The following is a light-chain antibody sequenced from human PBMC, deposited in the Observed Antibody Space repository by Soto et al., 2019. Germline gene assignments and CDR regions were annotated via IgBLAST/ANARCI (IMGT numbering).Light chain of an antibody. V-gene: IGKV3-20*01. CDR2: GAS. CDR3: QQYGSSPWT. CDR1: QSVSSSY. J-gene: IGKJ1*01. Sequence: EIVSTQSPGPLSLSPGERATLSCRASQSVSSSYLAWYQQKPGQAPRLLIYGASSRATGIPDRFSGSGSGTDFTLTISRLEPEDVAVYYCQQYGSSPWTFGQGTKVEIK.